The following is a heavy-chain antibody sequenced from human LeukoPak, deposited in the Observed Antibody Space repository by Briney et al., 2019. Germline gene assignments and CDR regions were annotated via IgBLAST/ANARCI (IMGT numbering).Heavy chain of an antibody. Sequence: SGPTLVNPTQTLTLTCTFSGFSFRTRGVGVGWIRQPPGKALEWLSLIYWNDDKLYSPPLKSRLTITKDTSKNQVVLTMTNMDPVDTATYYCAHKIDFMFDYWGQGILVTVSS. J-gene: IGHJ4*02. V-gene: IGHV2-5*01. D-gene: IGHD3-9*01. CDR2: IYWNDDK. CDR3: AHKIDFMFDY. CDR1: GFSFRTRGVG.